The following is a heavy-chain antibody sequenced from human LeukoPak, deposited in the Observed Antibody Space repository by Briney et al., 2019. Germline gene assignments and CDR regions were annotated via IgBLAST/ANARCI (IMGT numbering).Heavy chain of an antibody. J-gene: IGHJ6*03. CDR3: ATTLLNLSIKYNYYMDV. V-gene: IGHV4-59*08. Sequence: PSETLSLTCTVSGGSISSYYWSWIRQPPGKGLEWIGYIYYSGSTNYNPSLKSRVTISVDTSKNQFSLKLSSVTAADTAVYYCATTLLNLSIKYNYYMDVWGKRTTVTVSS. CDR1: GGSISSYY. CDR2: IYYSGST. D-gene: IGHD1-1*01.